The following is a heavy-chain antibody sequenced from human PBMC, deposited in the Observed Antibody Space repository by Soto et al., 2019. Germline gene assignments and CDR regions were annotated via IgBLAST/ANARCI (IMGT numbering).Heavy chain of an antibody. V-gene: IGHV4-4*02. D-gene: IGHD6-13*01. CDR3: GRDGIAATGT. CDR1: GGSISSSNW. Sequence: QVQLQESGPGLVKPSGTLALTCAVSGGSISSSNWWSWVRQPPGKGLEWIGEIHHSGSTNYNPSLKXXVXIXXDTAKNQLSLQMSSVTAADTAVYYCGRDGIAATGTWGQGTLVTVSS. CDR2: IHHSGST. J-gene: IGHJ4*02.